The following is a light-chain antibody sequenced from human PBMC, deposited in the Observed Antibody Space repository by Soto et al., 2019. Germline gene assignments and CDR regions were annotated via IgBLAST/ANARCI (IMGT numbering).Light chain of an antibody. CDR1: QSVSSNY. CDR2: GAS. V-gene: IGKV3D-20*02. CDR3: QQRSNWSIT. J-gene: IGKJ5*01. Sequence: EVVLTQSPGTLSLSPGERATLSCRASQSVSSNYLAWYQQKPSQAPRLLIYGASSRATGIPARFSGSGYGTDFTLTISSLEPEDFAVYYCQQRSNWSITFGQGTRLEI.